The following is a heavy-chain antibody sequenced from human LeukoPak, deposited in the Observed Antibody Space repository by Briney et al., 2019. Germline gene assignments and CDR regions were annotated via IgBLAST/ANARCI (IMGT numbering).Heavy chain of an antibody. V-gene: IGHV1-2*02. CDR3: ARGGLAYCGGDCYLGY. CDR2: INPNSGGT. CDR1: GYIFVDFY. J-gene: IGHJ4*02. Sequence: VASVKVSCKASGYIFVDFYMYWVRQAPGQGLEWMGWINPNSGGTSSAQKFQGRVTLTRDTSISTAFMELYSLRSDDTAVYYCARGGLAYCGGDCYLGYWGQGTLVTVSS. D-gene: IGHD2-21*02.